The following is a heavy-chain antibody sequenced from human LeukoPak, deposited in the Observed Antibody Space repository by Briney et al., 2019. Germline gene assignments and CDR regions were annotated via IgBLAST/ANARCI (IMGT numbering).Heavy chain of an antibody. J-gene: IGHJ4*02. CDR1: GFTFSSYA. D-gene: IGHD3-16*02. CDR3: AKGVGNYDYVWGSYRLYYFDY. CDR2: ISGSGGST. Sequence: PGGSLRLSCAASGFTFSSYAMSWVRQAPGKGLEWVSAISGSGGSTYYADSVKGRFTISRDNSKNTLYLQMNSLRAEDTAVYYCAKGVGNYDYVWGSYRLYYFDYWGQGTLVTVSS. V-gene: IGHV3-23*01.